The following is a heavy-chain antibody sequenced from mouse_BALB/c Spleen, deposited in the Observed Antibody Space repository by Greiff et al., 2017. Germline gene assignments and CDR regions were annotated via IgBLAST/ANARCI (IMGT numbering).Heavy chain of an antibody. J-gene: IGHJ1*01. V-gene: IGHV2-6-4*01. D-gene: IGHD1-1*01. Sequence: VKLMESGPGLVAPSQSLSITCTVSGFSLSRYSVHWVRQPPGKGLEWLGMIWGGGSTDYNSALKSRLSISKDNSKSQVFLKMNSLQTDDTAMYYCARTFDYYGSSYWYFDVWGAGTTVTVSS. CDR2: IWGGGST. CDR1: GFSLSRYS. CDR3: ARTFDYYGSSYWYFDV.